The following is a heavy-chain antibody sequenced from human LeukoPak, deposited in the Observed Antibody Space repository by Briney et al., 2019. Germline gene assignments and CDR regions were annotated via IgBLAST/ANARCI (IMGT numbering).Heavy chain of an antibody. CDR1: GYTFTTYD. CDR2: IIPIFGTA. CDR3: ASGYSYVHDAFDI. D-gene: IGHD5-18*01. J-gene: IGHJ3*02. V-gene: IGHV1-69*13. Sequence: GASVKVSCKASGYTFTTYDISWVRQAPGQGLEWMGGIIPIFGTANYAQKFQGRVTITADESTSTAYMELSSLRSEDTAVYYCASGYSYVHDAFDIWGQGTMVTVSS.